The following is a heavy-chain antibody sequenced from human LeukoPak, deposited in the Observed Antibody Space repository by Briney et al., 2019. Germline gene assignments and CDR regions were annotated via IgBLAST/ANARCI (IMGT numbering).Heavy chain of an antibody. V-gene: IGHV3-23*01. D-gene: IGHD5-18*01. Sequence: GGSLRLSCAASGFTFSSYAMSWVRHAPGKGLEWVSAISGSGGSTYYADSVKGRFTISRDNSKNTLYLQMNSLRAEDTAVYYCAKDLRYSYGYGGADYWGQGTLVTVSS. CDR2: ISGSGGST. CDR1: GFTFSSYA. CDR3: AKDLRYSYGYGGADY. J-gene: IGHJ4*02.